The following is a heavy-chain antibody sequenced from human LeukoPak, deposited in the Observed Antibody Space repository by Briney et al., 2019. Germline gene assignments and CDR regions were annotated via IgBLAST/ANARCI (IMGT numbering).Heavy chain of an antibody. CDR2: IWYDGSNK. V-gene: IGHV3-33*01. Sequence: PGRSLRLSCAASGFTFSSYGMHWVRQAPGKGLEWVAVIWYDGSNKYYADSVKGRFTISRDNAKNSLYLQMNSLRAEDTAVYYCARDDVYSYGQRFDYWGQGTLVIVSS. J-gene: IGHJ4*02. D-gene: IGHD5-18*01. CDR1: GFTFSSYG. CDR3: ARDDVYSYGQRFDY.